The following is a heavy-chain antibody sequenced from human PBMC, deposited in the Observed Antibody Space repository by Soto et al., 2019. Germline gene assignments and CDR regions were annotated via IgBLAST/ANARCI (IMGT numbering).Heavy chain of an antibody. CDR1: GYTFTDYY. CDR2: INPKTGGT. CDR3: ASQDLTGAFDI. J-gene: IGHJ3*02. Sequence: ASVKVSCKASGYTFTDYYMHWVRQAPGQGLEWMGWINPKTGGTNYVQKFQGRVTMTRDTSITTAYMELSRLRSDDTAVYYCASQDLTGAFDIWGQGTMVTVSS. V-gene: IGHV1-2*02.